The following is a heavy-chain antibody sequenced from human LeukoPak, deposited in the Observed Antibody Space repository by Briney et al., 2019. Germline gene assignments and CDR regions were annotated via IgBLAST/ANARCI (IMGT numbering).Heavy chain of an antibody. Sequence: GGSLRLSCAASGFTYSSYSMNWFRQAPGKGLDCVSSISSTSIHIYYADSVNGRFTISRDNAENSLYLQMNSLRAEDTAVYYCVLGGAGGIRDVAYDIWGQGTMVTVYS. CDR3: VLGGAGGIRDVAYDI. V-gene: IGHV3-21*01. D-gene: IGHD6-13*01. CDR1: GFTYSSYS. J-gene: IGHJ3*02. CDR2: ISSTSIHI.